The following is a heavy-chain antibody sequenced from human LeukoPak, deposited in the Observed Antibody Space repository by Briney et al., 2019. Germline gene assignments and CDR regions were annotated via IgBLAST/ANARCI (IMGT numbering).Heavy chain of an antibody. J-gene: IGHJ4*02. CDR2: IYYSGST. Sequence: SETLSLTCTVSGGSISSYYWSWIRQPPGQGLEWIGYIYYSGSTNYNPSLKSRVTISVDTSKNQFSLKLSSVTAADTAVYYCARRGAVDTAVVADCWGQGTLVTVSS. V-gene: IGHV4-59*12. CDR1: GGSISSYY. D-gene: IGHD5-18*01. CDR3: ARRGAVDTAVVADC.